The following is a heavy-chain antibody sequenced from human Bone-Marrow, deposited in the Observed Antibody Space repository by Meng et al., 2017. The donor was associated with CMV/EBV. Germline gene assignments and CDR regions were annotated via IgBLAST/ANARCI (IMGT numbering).Heavy chain of an antibody. CDR2: IYYSGST. J-gene: IGHJ6*01. Sequence: SETLSLTCTVSGGSISSSSYYWGWIRQPPGKGLEWIGSIYYSGSTYYNPSLKSRVTISVDTSKNQFSLKLSSVTAADTAVYYCARELVGVYDYYYYGMGVWGPGPTVTGSS. CDR3: ARELVGVYDYYYYGMGV. CDR1: GGSISSSSYY. D-gene: IGHD2-8*01. V-gene: IGHV4-39*07.